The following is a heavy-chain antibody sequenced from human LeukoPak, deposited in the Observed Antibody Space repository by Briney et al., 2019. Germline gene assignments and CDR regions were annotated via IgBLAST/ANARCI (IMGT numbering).Heavy chain of an antibody. CDR2: ISSSGSTI. D-gene: IGHD3-3*01. Sequence: GGSLRLSCAASGFTFSGYYMSWIRQAPGKGLEWVSYISSSGSTIYYADSVKGRFTISRDNAKNSLYLQMNSLRAEDTAVYYCARGAITIFGVVIFDYWGQGTLDTVSS. CDR3: ARGAITIFGVVIFDY. J-gene: IGHJ4*02. CDR1: GFTFSGYY. V-gene: IGHV3-11*04.